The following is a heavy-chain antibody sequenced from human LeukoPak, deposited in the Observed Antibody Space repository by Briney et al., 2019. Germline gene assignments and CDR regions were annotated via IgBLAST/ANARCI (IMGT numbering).Heavy chain of an antibody. J-gene: IGHJ3*01. V-gene: IGHV4-39*01. Sequence: PSKTRSLTCTVSGGSISSCSYYWDWIRQPPGKGMEWIGSIYYSGSTYYNPSLKSRVTISVDTSKNQFSLKLSSVTAADTAVYYCARSYGGTSGDALDLWGQGTMVTVSS. CDR2: IYYSGST. CDR3: ARSYGGTSGDALDL. D-gene: IGHD4-23*01. CDR1: GGSISSCSYY.